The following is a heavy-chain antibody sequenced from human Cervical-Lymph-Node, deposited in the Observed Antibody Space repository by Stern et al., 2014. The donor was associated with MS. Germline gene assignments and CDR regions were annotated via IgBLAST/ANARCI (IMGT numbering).Heavy chain of an antibody. Sequence: VQLVESGGGLVQPGRSLRLSCAASGFTFDDYALHWVRQAPGKGLEGVSGINWNSDIIGYADSVKGRFTISRDNAKNSLSLQINSLRAEDTAVYYCAKDYAASFFYNGMDVWGQGTTVTVSS. CDR1: GFTFDDYA. CDR3: AKDYAASFFYNGMDV. D-gene: IGHD2/OR15-2a*01. V-gene: IGHV3-9*01. J-gene: IGHJ6*02. CDR2: INWNSDII.